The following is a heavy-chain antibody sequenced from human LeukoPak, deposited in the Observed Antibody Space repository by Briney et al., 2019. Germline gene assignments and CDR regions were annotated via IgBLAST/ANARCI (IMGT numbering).Heavy chain of an antibody. D-gene: IGHD3-3*01. CDR3: ARDSLDLVYMDV. V-gene: IGHV1-69*13. Sequence: SVKVSCKASGGTFSSYAISWVRQAPGQGLEWMGGIIPIFGTADYAQKFQGRVTITADESTSTAYMELSSLRSEDTAVYYCARDSLDLVYMDVWGKGTTVTVSS. CDR2: IIPIFGTA. CDR1: GGTFSSYA. J-gene: IGHJ6*03.